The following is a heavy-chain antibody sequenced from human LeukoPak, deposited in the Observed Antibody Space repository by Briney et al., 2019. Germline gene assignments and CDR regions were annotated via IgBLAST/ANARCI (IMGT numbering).Heavy chain of an antibody. CDR1: GGSISSSSYY. CDR3: ATGRSVYYFDY. J-gene: IGHJ4*02. V-gene: IGHV4-39*07. D-gene: IGHD5/OR15-5a*01. Sequence: SETLSLTCTVSGGSISSSSYYWGWIRQPPGKGLEWIGNIYYSGSTYYSPSLKSRVTISIDTSGNQFSLKLNSVTAADTAVYYCATGRSVYYFDYWGQGTLVTVSS. CDR2: IYYSGST.